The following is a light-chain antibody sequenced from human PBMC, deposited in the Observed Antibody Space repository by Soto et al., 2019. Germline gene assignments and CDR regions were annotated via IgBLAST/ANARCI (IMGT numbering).Light chain of an antibody. J-gene: IGKJ3*01. CDR1: QDIDHS. CDR3: QEHYSAPPVA. V-gene: IGKV1-27*01. Sequence: DIQMTQSPSSLSASVGDRVTITCRASQDIDHSLAWYQQKPGKVPKLLIYSASTLQPVVPSRFSGSGSGTDFTLTITSLQPEDVATYYCQEHYSAPPVAFGPGTKVDV. CDR2: SAS.